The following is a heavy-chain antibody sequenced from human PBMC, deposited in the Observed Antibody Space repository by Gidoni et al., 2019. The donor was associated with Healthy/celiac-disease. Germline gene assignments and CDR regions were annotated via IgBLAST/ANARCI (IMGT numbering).Heavy chain of an antibody. J-gene: IGHJ5*02. CDR3: ARSGYSSGFNNWFDP. CDR1: GGSISSYY. Sequence: QVQLQESGPGLVQPSETLSLTCTVSGGSISSYYWSWIRQPPGKGLEWIGYIYYSGSTNYNPSLKSRVTISVDTSKNQFSLKLSSVTAADTAVYYCARSGYSSGFNNWFDPWGQGTLVTVSS. D-gene: IGHD6-19*01. CDR2: IYYSGST. V-gene: IGHV4-59*01.